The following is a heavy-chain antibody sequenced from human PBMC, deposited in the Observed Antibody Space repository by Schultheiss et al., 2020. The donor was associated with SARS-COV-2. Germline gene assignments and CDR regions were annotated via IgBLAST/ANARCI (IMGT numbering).Heavy chain of an antibody. CDR3: ARDSSTSSDYGMDV. V-gene: IGHV3-74*01. J-gene: IGHJ6*02. CDR1: GFTLSSYR. CDR2: IKSDGSST. D-gene: IGHD2-2*01. Sequence: GESLKISCAASGFTLSSYRMHWVRQAPGKGLVWVSRIKSDGSSTTYADSVKGRFTISRDNAKNTLYLQMNSLRDEDTAVYYCARDSSTSSDYGMDVWGQGTTVTVSS.